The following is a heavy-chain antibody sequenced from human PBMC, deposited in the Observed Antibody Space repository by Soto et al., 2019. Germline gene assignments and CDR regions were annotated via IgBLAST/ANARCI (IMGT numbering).Heavy chain of an antibody. D-gene: IGHD3-9*01. CDR2: IYHSGST. CDR1: GFSISSGYY. Sequence: PSETLSLTCDVSGFSISSGYYWGWIRQPPGKGLEWIRSIYHSGSTYYNPSLKGRVTISVDTSKNQFSLKLSSVTAADTAVYYCARRPYGTDWTGYFDQWGQGTLVTVSS. CDR3: ARRPYGTDWTGYFDQ. J-gene: IGHJ4*02. V-gene: IGHV4-38-2*01.